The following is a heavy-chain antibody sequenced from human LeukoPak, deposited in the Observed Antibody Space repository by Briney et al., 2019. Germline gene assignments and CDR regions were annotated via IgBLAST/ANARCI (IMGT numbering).Heavy chain of an antibody. J-gene: IGHJ5*02. Sequence: ASETLSLTCTVSGGSISSSSYYWGWIRQPPGKGLEWIGSIYYSGSTYYNPSLKSRVTISVDTSKNQFSLKLSSVTAADTAVYYCARHVYCSGGSCSKINWFDPWGQGTLVTVSS. CDR3: ARHVYCSGGSCSKINWFDP. CDR2: IYYSGST. CDR1: GGSISSSSYY. D-gene: IGHD2-15*01. V-gene: IGHV4-39*01.